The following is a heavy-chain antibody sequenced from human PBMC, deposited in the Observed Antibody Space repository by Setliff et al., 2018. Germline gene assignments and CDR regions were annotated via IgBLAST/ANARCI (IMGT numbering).Heavy chain of an antibody. CDR1: GYTFTSYG. J-gene: IGHJ4*02. V-gene: IGHV1-18*01. D-gene: IGHD2-8*01. CDR2: ISTYTGNT. CDR3: SRLVRYCTTTTCQRAWGAEV. Sequence: ASVKVSCKASGYTFTSYGITWVRQAPGQGLGWMGWISTYTGNTNYAQKLQGRITMTTDTSTSTAYMELRSLTSDDTAVYYCSRLVRYCTTTTCQRAWGAEVWGQGTLVAVSS.